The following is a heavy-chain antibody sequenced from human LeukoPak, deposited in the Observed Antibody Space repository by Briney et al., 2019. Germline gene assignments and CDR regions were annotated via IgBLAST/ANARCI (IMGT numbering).Heavy chain of an antibody. CDR3: ARRLARRGYGDYCDY. CDR1: GGSIRSYY. Sequence: PSETLSLTCTVSGGSIRSYYWSWIRQPPGKGLEWIGYIYHSGSTNYNPSLKSRVTISVDTSKNQFSLKLSSVTAADTAVYYCARRLARRGYGDYCDYWGQGTLVTVSS. J-gene: IGHJ4*02. CDR2: IYHSGST. D-gene: IGHD4-17*01. V-gene: IGHV4-59*08.